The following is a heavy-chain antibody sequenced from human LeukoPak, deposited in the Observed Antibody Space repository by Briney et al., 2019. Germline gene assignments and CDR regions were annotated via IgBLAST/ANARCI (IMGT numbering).Heavy chain of an antibody. J-gene: IGHJ4*02. Sequence: GGSLRLSCAASGFTFSSYGMHWVRQAPGKGLEWVAFIRYDGSNKYYADSVKGRFTISRDNSKNTLYLQMNSLRAEDTAVYYCAEDVGSSHYGDYDYWGQGTLVTVSS. CDR1: GFTFSSYG. D-gene: IGHD4-17*01. CDR3: AEDVGSSHYGDYDY. CDR2: IRYDGSNK. V-gene: IGHV3-30*02.